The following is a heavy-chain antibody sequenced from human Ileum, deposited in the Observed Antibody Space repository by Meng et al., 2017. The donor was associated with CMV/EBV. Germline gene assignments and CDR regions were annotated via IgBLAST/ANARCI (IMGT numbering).Heavy chain of an antibody. CDR2: ISWNSGTI. Sequence: GESLKISCASSGFTFDDYAMHWVRQAPGKGLEWVSGISWNSGTIDYADSVKGRFTISRDNAKNSLYLQMNSLRAEDMALYYCTKGSYSLAGGYFDYWGQGTLVTVSS. CDR1: GFTFDDYA. D-gene: IGHD3-10*01. J-gene: IGHJ4*02. CDR3: TKGSYSLAGGYFDY. V-gene: IGHV3-9*03.